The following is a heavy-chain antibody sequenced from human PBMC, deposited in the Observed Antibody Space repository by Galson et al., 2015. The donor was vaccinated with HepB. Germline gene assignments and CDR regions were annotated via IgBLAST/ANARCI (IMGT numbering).Heavy chain of an antibody. Sequence: SVKVSCKASGYTFTSYGISWVRQAPGQGLEWMGWISAYNGNTNYAQKLQGRVTMTTDTSTSTAYMELRSLRSDDTAVYYCAGAGGEYSGYVFELRMDVWGQGTTVTVSS. J-gene: IGHJ6*02. CDR3: AGAGGEYSGYVFELRMDV. CDR2: ISAYNGNT. CDR1: GYTFTSYG. V-gene: IGHV1-18*01. D-gene: IGHD5-12*01.